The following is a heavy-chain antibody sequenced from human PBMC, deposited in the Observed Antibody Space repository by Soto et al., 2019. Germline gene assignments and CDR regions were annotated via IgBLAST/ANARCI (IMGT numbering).Heavy chain of an antibody. Sequence: QVHLQESGPGLVNPSQALSLTCAVSGDSISNGNYCWIWIRQPPDKGLEWIGHIYDCGSTYNNPSLTSRVTISVDTSKNQCSLQRRSVSAAAPAVYSCARGPSGDKVDSWGQGTLFIVSS. CDR3: ARGPSGDKVDS. V-gene: IGHV4-30-4*01. J-gene: IGHJ4*02. D-gene: IGHD7-27*01. CDR1: GDSISNGNYC. CDR2: IYDCGST.